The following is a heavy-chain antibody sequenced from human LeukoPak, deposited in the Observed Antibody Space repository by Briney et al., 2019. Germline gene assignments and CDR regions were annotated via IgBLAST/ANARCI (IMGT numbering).Heavy chain of an antibody. CDR3: ARQPYSSGWYDLDY. Sequence: GGSLRLSCAASGFTFGSYSMNWVRQAPGKGLEWVSSISSSSSYIYYADSVKGRFTISRDNAKNSLYLQMNSLRAEDTAVYYCARQPYSSGWYDLDYWGQGTLVTVSS. D-gene: IGHD6-19*01. V-gene: IGHV3-21*01. CDR2: ISSSSSYI. J-gene: IGHJ4*02. CDR1: GFTFGSYS.